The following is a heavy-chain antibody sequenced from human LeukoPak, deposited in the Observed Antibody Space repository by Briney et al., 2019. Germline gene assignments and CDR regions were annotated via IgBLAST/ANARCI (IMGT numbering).Heavy chain of an antibody. CDR1: GFTFSDYY. J-gene: IGHJ6*02. Sequence: GGSLRLSCAASGFTFSDYYMSWIRQAPGKGLEWVSYISSSSTIYYADSVKGRFTISRDNAKNSLYLQMNSLRDEDTAVYYCARCPPTYYYGMDVWGQGTTVTVSS. CDR2: ISSSSTI. V-gene: IGHV3-69-1*01. CDR3: ARCPPTYYYGMDV.